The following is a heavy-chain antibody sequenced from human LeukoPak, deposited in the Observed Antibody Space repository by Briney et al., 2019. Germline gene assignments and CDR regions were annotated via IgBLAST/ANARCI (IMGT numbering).Heavy chain of an antibody. CDR2: INPNSGGT. CDR3: ARGQQAMNWFDP. CDR1: GYTFTGYY. D-gene: IGHD1/OR15-1a*01. J-gene: IGHJ5*02. Sequence: ASVKVSCKASGYTFTGYYMHWVRQAPGQGLEWMGRINPNSGGTNYAQKFQGRVTMTRDTSISTAYMELSRLRSDDTAVYYCARGQQAMNWFDPWGQGTLVTVSS. V-gene: IGHV1-2*06.